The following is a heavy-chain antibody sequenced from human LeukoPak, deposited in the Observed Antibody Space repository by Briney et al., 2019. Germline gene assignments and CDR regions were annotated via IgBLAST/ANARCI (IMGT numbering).Heavy chain of an antibody. Sequence: SGGSLRLSCAASGFTFSDYYMSWIRQAPGKGLEWVSYISSSGSTIYYADSVKGRFTISRDNAKNSLYLQMNSLRAEDTAVYYCARYSYGYPNYYFDYWGQGTLVTGSS. J-gene: IGHJ4*02. CDR3: ARYSYGYPNYYFDY. CDR1: GFTFSDYY. V-gene: IGHV3-11*01. CDR2: ISSSGSTI. D-gene: IGHD5-18*01.